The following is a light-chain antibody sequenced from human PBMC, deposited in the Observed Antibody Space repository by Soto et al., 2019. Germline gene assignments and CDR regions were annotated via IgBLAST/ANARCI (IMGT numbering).Light chain of an antibody. V-gene: IGLV2-8*02. Sequence: QSALTQPPSASRSPGQSVTISCTGTSSDVGGYNYVSWYQQHPGKAPKLMIYEVTKRPSGVPDRFSGSKSGNTAFLTVSGLQAEDEADYYCSSYAGSNNPLFGTGTKVTVL. CDR1: SSDVGGYNY. J-gene: IGLJ1*01. CDR3: SSYAGSNNPL. CDR2: EVT.